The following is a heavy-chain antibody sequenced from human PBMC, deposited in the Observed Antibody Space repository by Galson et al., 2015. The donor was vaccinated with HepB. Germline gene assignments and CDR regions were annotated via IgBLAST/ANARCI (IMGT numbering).Heavy chain of an antibody. CDR3: AKGLLGRLIRNQYYVDV. J-gene: IGHJ6*03. V-gene: IGHV3-23*01. CDR1: GFTFTNYA. D-gene: IGHD1-14*01. Sequence: SLRLSCAASGFTFTNYAMSWVRQAPGKGLQWVSSISDSGTSRYYADSVKGRFTISRDNSKNTLSLQVDSLRPEDTAIYYCAKGLLGRLIRNQYYVDVWGKGTTVIVSS. CDR2: ISDSGTSR.